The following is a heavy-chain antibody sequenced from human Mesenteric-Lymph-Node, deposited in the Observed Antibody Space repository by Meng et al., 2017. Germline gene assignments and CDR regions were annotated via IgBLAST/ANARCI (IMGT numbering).Heavy chain of an antibody. D-gene: IGHD3-16*01. Sequence: QVQLVQSGAEVKKPGSSVKVSRKASGGKFTSFVFNWVRQAPGQGLEWMGGIIPILGTTNYAEKFRGRLTISADTSARTAYMELTSLNSDDTAVYYCARLDLGLAHWGQGTLVTVSS. CDR2: IIPILGTT. V-gene: IGHV1-69*10. J-gene: IGHJ4*02. CDR1: GGKFTSFV. CDR3: ARLDLGLAH.